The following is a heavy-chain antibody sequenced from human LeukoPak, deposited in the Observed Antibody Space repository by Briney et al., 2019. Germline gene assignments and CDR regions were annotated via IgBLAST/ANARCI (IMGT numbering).Heavy chain of an antibody. Sequence: PGGSLRLSCAASGFTFSIYWMHWVRQAPGQGLVWVSRINRDGSTTSYADSVKGRFTISRDNAKNTLYLQMNSLRAEDTAVYYCARVGHYFDYWGQGTLVTVSS. V-gene: IGHV3-74*01. CDR3: ARVGHYFDY. CDR2: INRDGSTT. D-gene: IGHD3-10*01. CDR1: GFTFSIYW. J-gene: IGHJ4*02.